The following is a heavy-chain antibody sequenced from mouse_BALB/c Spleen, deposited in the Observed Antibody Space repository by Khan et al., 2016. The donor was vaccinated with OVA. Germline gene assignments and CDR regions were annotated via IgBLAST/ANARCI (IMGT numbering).Heavy chain of an antibody. J-gene: IGHJ2*01. CDR1: GYTFTSYW. V-gene: IGHV1-7*01. Sequence: QIQLVQSGAELAKPGASVKMSCKASGYTFTSYWMNLIKQRPGQGLEWIGYINPTSGYTDYNQKFKDKATLTADKSSSTAYMQLSSLTSDDSAVYYCARDRIDYWGQGTALTVSS. CDR2: INPTSGYT. CDR3: ARDRIDY.